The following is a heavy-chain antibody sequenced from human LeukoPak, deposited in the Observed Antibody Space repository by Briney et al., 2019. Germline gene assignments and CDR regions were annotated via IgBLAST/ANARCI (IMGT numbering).Heavy chain of an antibody. Sequence: GGSLRLSCAAYGFTFSSYAMSWVRQAPGGGREWVAAISSSGGRAYYADSVKGRFTISRDNSKNTLYLQMTSLRAEDTAVYYCAGSSTSSLDYWGQGTLVTVSS. CDR3: AGSSTSSLDY. CDR2: ISSSGGRA. J-gene: IGHJ4*02. D-gene: IGHD2-2*01. V-gene: IGHV3-23*01. CDR1: GFTFSSYA.